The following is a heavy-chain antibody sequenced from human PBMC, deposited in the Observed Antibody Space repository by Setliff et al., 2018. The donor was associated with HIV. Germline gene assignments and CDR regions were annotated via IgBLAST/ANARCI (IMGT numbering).Heavy chain of an antibody. CDR1: GGSISSSGYF. CDR2: IYYSGST. Sequence: SETLSLTCTVSGGSISSSGYFWGWIRQPPGKGLEWIGSIYYSGSTYYNPSLKSRVTISVDTSENQFSLKLSSVTAADTAVYYCARRYYDISGYYYPFDYWGQGTLVTVSS. V-gene: IGHV4-39*01. J-gene: IGHJ4*02. CDR3: ARRYYDISGYYYPFDY. D-gene: IGHD3-22*01.